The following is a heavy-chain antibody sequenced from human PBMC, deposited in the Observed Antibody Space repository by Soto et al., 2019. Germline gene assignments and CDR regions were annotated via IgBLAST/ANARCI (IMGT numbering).Heavy chain of an antibody. CDR3: ARAPGIATAGTPHY. V-gene: IGHV3-7*01. D-gene: IGHD6-13*01. CDR2: IKQDGSEK. Sequence: EVQLVESGGGLVQPGGSLRISCAASEFTFSSYWMTWVRQAPGKGLEWVANIKQDGSEKYYVDFVKGRFTISRDNAKHSGYVQMNSLRAEDKAVYYCARAPGIATAGTPHYWGQGTLVPVSS. J-gene: IGHJ4*02. CDR1: EFTFSSYW.